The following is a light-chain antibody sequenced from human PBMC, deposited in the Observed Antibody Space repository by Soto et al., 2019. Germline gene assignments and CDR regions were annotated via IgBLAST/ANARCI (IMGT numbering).Light chain of an antibody. V-gene: IGKV1-5*03. CDR1: QSISIW. J-gene: IGKJ5*01. CDR3: QQSYSTPT. Sequence: DLQMTQSPSTLSAFVGGRVTITFRASQSISIWLAWYQKKPGKAPNLLIYRASTLQGGVPSRFSGSGSGTNFTLTISSLQPEDFATYYCQQSYSTPTFGQGTRLEIK. CDR2: RAS.